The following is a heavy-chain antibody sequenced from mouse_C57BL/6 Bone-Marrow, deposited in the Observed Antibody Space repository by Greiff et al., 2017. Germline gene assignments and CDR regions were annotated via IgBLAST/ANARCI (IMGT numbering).Heavy chain of an antibody. J-gene: IGHJ4*01. V-gene: IGHV5-6*01. CDR3: ARHDALPMITKAMDY. D-gene: IGHD2-4*01. Sequence: EVKLVESGGDLVKPGGSLKLSCAASGFTFSSYSMSWVRQTPGKRLEWVATISSGGSYTYYPDSVKGRFTFSRDNAKNTLYLHMSSLKSDDTAMYFCARHDALPMITKAMDYWGQGTSVTVSS. CDR1: GFTFSSYS. CDR2: ISSGGSYT.